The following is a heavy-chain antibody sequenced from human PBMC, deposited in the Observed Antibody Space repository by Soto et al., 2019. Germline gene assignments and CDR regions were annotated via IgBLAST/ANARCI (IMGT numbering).Heavy chain of an antibody. J-gene: IGHJ4*02. CDR2: ISGSGGST. V-gene: IGHV3-23*01. Sequence: EVQLLESGGGLVQPGGSLRLSCAASGFTFSSYAMRWVRQAPVKGLEWVSAISGSGGSTYYADSVKGRFTISRDISKSPLYLQMNSLRAEDTAVYYFARRGSGSYYGYWGQGTLVTVSS. D-gene: IGHD1-26*01. CDR3: ARRGSGSYYGY. CDR1: GFTFSSYA.